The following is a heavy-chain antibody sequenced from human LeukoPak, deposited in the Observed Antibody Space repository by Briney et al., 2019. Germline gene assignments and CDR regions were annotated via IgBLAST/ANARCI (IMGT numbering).Heavy chain of an antibody. J-gene: IGHJ5*02. CDR2: IKQDGSEK. CDR1: GFTFSTYY. Sequence: GGSLRLSCAASGFTFSTYYMSWVRQAAGKGLEWVANIKQDGSEKNYVDSVKGRFTIFRDNAKNSLYLQMDSLRAEDTAVYYCARDSRGLETKYNWFDPWGQGTLVTVSS. V-gene: IGHV3-7*01. CDR3: ARDSRGLETKYNWFDP.